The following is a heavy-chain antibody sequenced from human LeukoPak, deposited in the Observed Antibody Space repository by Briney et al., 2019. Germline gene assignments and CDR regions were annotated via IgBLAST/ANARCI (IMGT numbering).Heavy chain of an antibody. CDR2: ISYDGSNK. D-gene: IGHD6-13*01. J-gene: IGHJ6*02. CDR3: AKDRGSSWQYYYDMDV. V-gene: IGHV3-30*18. Sequence: GGSPRLSCAASGFTLSSYGMHWVRQAPGKGLEWVAVISYDGSNKYYADSVKGRFTISRDNSKNTLYLQMNSLRAEDTAVYYCAKDRGSSWQYYYDMDVWGQGTTVTVSS. CDR1: GFTLSSYG.